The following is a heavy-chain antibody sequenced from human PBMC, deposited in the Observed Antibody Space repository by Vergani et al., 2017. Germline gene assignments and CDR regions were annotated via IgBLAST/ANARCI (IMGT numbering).Heavy chain of an antibody. J-gene: IGHJ4*02. CDR3: ARRDSSSPALDY. V-gene: IGHV3-23*01. CDR2: LSASDRRT. CDR1: GFTFIMHA. D-gene: IGHD6-6*01. Sequence: EVQLLESGGGLVQPGGSLRLSCAASGFTFIMHAMSWVRQAPGKGLEWVSTLSASDRRTHYADSVKGRFTISRENAKNSLYLQMNGLRAGDTAVYYCARRDSSSPALDYWGQGTLVTVSS.